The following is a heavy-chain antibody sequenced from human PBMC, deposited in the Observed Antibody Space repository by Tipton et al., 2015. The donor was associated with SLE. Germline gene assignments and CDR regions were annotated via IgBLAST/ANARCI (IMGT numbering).Heavy chain of an antibody. CDR2: IYSGGST. CDR1: GFTVSSNY. D-gene: IGHD2-15*01. J-gene: IGHJ3*02. V-gene: IGHV3-53*04. CDR3: ARDSRGYCSGGSCSDAFDI. Sequence: SLRLSCAASGFTVSSNYMSWVRQAPGKGLEWVSVIYSGGSTYYADSVKGRFTISRHNSKNTLYLQMNSLRAEDTAVYYCARDSRGYCSGGSCSDAFDIWGQGTMVTVSP.